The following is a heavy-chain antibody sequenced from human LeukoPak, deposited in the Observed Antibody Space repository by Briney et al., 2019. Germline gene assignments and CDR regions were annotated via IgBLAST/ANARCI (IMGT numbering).Heavy chain of an antibody. J-gene: IGHJ2*01. V-gene: IGHV3-21*01. CDR1: GFTFGSYS. Sequence: PGGSLRLSCAASGFTFGSYSMNWVRQAPGKGLEWVSSISSSSSYIYYADSVKGRFTISRDNAKNSLYLQMNSLRAEDTAVYYCARVRIAAQPWNWYFDLWGRGTLVTVSS. D-gene: IGHD6-6*01. CDR3: ARVRIAAQPWNWYFDL. CDR2: ISSSSSYI.